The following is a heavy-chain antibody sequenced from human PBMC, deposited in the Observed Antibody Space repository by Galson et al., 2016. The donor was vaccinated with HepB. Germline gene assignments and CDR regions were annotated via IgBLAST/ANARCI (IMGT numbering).Heavy chain of an antibody. CDR1: GYIFTSNG. V-gene: IGHV1-18*04. J-gene: IGHJ3*02. Sequence: SVKVSCQASGYIFTSNGVSWVRQAPGQGLEWVGWISTYSGNTNYAQNLQGRVTLTTDTSTSTAYMELRSLRSDDTAVYYCARDERYACEMWGQGTMVTVSP. CDR3: ARDERYACEM. CDR2: ISTYSGNT.